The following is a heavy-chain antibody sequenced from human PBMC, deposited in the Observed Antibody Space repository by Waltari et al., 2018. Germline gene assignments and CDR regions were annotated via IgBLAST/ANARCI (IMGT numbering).Heavy chain of an antibody. D-gene: IGHD1-26*01. V-gene: IGHV1-8*03. CDR2: MNPNSGNT. J-gene: IGHJ5*02. CDR1: GYTFTSYD. CDR3: AKDGAVGATLWKWFDP. Sequence: QVQLVQSGAEVKKPGASVKVSCKASGYTFTSYDINWVRQATGQGLEWMGWMNPNSGNTGYAKKFQGRVTITTDESTSTAYMELSGLRSEDTAVYYCAKDGAVGATLWKWFDPWGQGTLVTVSS.